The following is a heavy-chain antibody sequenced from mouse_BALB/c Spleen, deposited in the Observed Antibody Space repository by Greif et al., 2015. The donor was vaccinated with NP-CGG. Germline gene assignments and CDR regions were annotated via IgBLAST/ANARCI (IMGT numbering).Heavy chain of an antibody. CDR3: AREGGNYYFDY. V-gene: IGHV14-1*02. D-gene: IGHD2-1*01. CDR2: IDPGNGNT. J-gene: IGHJ2*01. CDR1: GFNIKDYY. Sequence: VQLKESGAELVRPGALVKLSCKASGFNIKDYYMHWVKQRPEQGLEWIGWIDPGNGNTIYDPKFQGKASITADTSSNTAYLQLSSLTSEDTAVYYCAREGGNYYFDYWGQGTTLTVSS.